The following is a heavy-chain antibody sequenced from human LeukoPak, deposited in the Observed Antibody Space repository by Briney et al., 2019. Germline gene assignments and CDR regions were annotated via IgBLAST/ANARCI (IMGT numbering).Heavy chain of an antibody. J-gene: IGHJ6*03. CDR1: GYTFTGYY. D-gene: IGHD6-19*01. V-gene: IGHV1-2*02. Sequence: ASVKVSCKASGYTFTGYYMNWVRQAPGQGLEWMGWINPNSGGTNYAQKFQGRVTMTRDTSISTAYMELSRLRSDDTAVYYCARGTSQYSSGWYDPTYYYYYYMDVWGKGTTVTVSS. CDR3: ARGTSQYSSGWYDPTYYYYYYMDV. CDR2: INPNSGGT.